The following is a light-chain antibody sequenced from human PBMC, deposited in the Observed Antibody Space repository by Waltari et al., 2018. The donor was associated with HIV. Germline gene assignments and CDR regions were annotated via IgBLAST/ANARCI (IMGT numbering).Light chain of an antibody. CDR3: QVWDSSSDAYV. CDR2: YDS. J-gene: IGLJ1*01. V-gene: IGLV3-21*04. Sequence: SYVLAQPPSVSVAPGKTARNTCWGNHLGRNSVPWYQQKPGQAPVVVIYYDSDRPSAIPERFSGSNSGNTATLTISRVEAGDEADYYCQVWDSSSDAYVFGTGTKVTVL. CDR1: HLGRNS.